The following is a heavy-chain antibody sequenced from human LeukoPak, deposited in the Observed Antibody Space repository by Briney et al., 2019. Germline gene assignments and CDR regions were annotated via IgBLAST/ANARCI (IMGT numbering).Heavy chain of an antibody. D-gene: IGHD3-10*01. CDR3: ARRSYYGSGSYEYAFDI. CDR1: GGSISSYY. J-gene: IGHJ3*02. CDR2: IYYSGST. Sequence: SETLSLTCTVSGGSISSYYWSWIRQPPGKGLEWIGYIYYSGSTNYNPSLKSRATISVDTSKNQFSLKLSSVTAADTAVYYCARRSYYGSGSYEYAFDIWGQGTMVTVSS. V-gene: IGHV4-59*08.